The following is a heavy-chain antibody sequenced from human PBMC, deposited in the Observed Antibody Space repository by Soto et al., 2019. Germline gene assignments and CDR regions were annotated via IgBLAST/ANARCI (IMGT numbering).Heavy chain of an antibody. Sequence: QVQLEQWGAGLLKPSETLSLTCALSSGPFSGFHWAWIRQPPGQGLEWIGDITQSGDTNYNLSLEGRVTISRDTSNAQFSRSLTAVTAAGTAIYYCARGKSGLPYSYFLALNWFVPWGQGTLVIVSS. CDR2: ITQSGDT. V-gene: IGHV4-34*01. CDR3: ARGKSGLPYSYFLALNWFVP. CDR1: SGPFSGFH. D-gene: IGHD4-4*01. J-gene: IGHJ5*01.